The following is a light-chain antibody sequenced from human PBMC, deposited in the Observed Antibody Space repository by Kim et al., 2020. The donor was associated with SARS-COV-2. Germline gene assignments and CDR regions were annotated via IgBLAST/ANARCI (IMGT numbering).Light chain of an antibody. CDR3: QQSYMTPWT. J-gene: IGKJ1*01. Sequence: DIQMTQSPSSLSASVGDRVTITCRASQSISTYLNWYQQKPGKAPKLLIYAASNLQSGVPSRFSGSGSGTDFTLTISSLQPEDFATYYCQQSYMTPWTFGHGTKVDIK. CDR1: QSISTY. V-gene: IGKV1-39*01. CDR2: AAS.